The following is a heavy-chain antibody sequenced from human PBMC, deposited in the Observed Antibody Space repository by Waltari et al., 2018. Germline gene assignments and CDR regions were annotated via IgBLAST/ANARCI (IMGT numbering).Heavy chain of an antibody. D-gene: IGHD1-26*01. CDR2: INAGNGNT. CDR1: GYTFTSYI. V-gene: IGHV1-3*01. Sequence: QVQLVQSGAEVKKPGASVKVSCKASGYTFTSYIIHWVCQAPGQRLEWMGWINAGNGNTFYSQKFQGRVTITRDTSASTAYMELSSLRSEDMAVYYCARDSVGVNDYWGQGTLVTVSP. CDR3: ARDSVGVNDY. J-gene: IGHJ4*02.